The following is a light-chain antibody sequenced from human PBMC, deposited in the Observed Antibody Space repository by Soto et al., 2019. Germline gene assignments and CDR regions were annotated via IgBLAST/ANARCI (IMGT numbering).Light chain of an antibody. CDR3: TSFAGNNNGV. Sequence: QSALTQPPSASGSPGQSVTISCTGTSSDVGGYNYVSWYQQHPGKAPQLLISEVSKRPSGVPDRFSGSKSSNTASLTVSGHQAEDEADYCCTSFAGNNNGVFGGGTKLTVL. CDR2: EVS. J-gene: IGLJ2*01. V-gene: IGLV2-8*01. CDR1: SSDVGGYNY.